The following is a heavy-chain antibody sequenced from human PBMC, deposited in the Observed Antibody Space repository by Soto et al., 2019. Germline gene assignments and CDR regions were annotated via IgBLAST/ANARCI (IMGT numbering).Heavy chain of an antibody. J-gene: IGHJ6*02. Sequence: SETLSLTCTVSGGSISSYYWSWIRQPPGKGLEWIGYIYYSGSTNYNPSLKSRVTISVDTSKNQFSLKLGSVTAADTAVYYCARGTLRGGGTPDYYYYYGMDVWGQGTTVTSP. CDR3: ARGTLRGGGTPDYYYYYGMDV. V-gene: IGHV4-59*01. CDR1: GGSISSYY. CDR2: IYYSGST. D-gene: IGHD1-7*01.